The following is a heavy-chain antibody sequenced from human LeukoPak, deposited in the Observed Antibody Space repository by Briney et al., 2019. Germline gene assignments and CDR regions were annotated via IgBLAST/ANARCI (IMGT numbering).Heavy chain of an antibody. CDR3: AKEGAYPIITYDS. CDR2: IKRDGNEK. CDR1: GFTFSRYW. V-gene: IGHV3-7*01. D-gene: IGHD3-10*01. Sequence: AGGSLRLSCAASGFTFSRYWMNWVRQAPGKGLEWVANIKRDGNEKNYVDSVKGRFSISRDNAKNSLYLQMYSLRAEDTAVYYCAKEGAYPIITYDSWGQGALVTVSS. J-gene: IGHJ5*01.